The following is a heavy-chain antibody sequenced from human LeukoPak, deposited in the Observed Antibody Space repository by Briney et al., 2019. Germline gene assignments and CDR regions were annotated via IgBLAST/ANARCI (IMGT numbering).Heavy chain of an antibody. D-gene: IGHD1-7*01. CDR3: AKGCSTGTTCYIIDY. V-gene: IGHV3-30*18. Sequence: GGSLRLSCAASGFTLSSYGMHRVRQAPGKGLEWVAVISNDGSNQNYADSVKGRFTISRDNSKNTVYLQMSTLRAEDTALYYCAKGCSTGTTCYIIDYWGQGTLVTVSS. J-gene: IGHJ4*02. CDR2: ISNDGSNQ. CDR1: GFTLSSYG.